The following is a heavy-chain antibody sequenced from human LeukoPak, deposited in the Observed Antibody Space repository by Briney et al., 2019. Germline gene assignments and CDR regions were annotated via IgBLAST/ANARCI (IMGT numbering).Heavy chain of an antibody. J-gene: IGHJ4*02. D-gene: IGHD3-22*01. Sequence: VASVKVSCKASGYTLTDYYMHWVRQAPGQGLEWMGRINPNSGGTNYAQKFQGRVTMTRDTSISTAYMELSRLRSDDTAVYYCARVGYYESSGYYEYWGQGTLVTVSS. CDR1: GYTLTDYY. CDR2: INPNSGGT. CDR3: ARVGYYESSGYYEY. V-gene: IGHV1-2*06.